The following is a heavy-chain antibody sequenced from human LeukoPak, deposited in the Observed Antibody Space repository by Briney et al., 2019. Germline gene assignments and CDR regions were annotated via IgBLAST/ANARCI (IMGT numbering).Heavy chain of an antibody. CDR3: AISSGYSYGYGIGY. D-gene: IGHD5-18*01. Sequence: SETLSLTCAVYGGSFSGYYWSRIRQPPGKGLEWIGEINHSGSTNYNPSLKSRVTISVDTSKNQFSLKLSSVTAADTAVYYCAISSGYSYGYGIGYWGQGTLVTVSS. CDR1: GGSFSGYY. J-gene: IGHJ4*02. V-gene: IGHV4-34*01. CDR2: INHSGST.